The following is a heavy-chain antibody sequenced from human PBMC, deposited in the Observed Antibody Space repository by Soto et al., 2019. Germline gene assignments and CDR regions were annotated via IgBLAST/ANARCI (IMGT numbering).Heavy chain of an antibody. CDR3: ARDRNPTVTTSYDYYGMDV. CDR2: IIPIFGTA. D-gene: IGHD4-4*01. J-gene: IGHJ6*02. CDR1: GGTFSSYA. Sequence: SVKVSCKASGGTFSSYAISWVRQAPGQGLEWMGGIIPIFGTANYAQKFQGRVTITADESTSTAYMELSSLRSEDTAVYYCARDRNPTVTTSYDYYGMDVWGQGTTVTVSS. V-gene: IGHV1-69*13.